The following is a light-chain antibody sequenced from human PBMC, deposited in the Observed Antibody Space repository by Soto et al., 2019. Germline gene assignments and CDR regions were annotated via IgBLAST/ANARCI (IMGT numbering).Light chain of an antibody. J-gene: IGLJ2*01. CDR1: SSNIGSNY. V-gene: IGLV1-47*01. CDR3: AAWDDSLSAVV. CDR2: RND. Sequence: QSVLTQPPSASGTPGQRVTISCSGSSSNIGSNYVYWYQQFPGSAPKLLIYRNDQRPSGVPDRFSGSKSGTSASLAISGPRSEDKADYYCAAWDDSLSAVVFGGGTKVTVL.